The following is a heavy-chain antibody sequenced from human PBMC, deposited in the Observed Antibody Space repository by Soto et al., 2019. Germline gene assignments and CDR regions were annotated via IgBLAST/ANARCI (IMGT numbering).Heavy chain of an antibody. CDR2: IYYSGST. Sequence: PSETLPLTCTVSGGSISSYYLSWIRQPPGKGLEWIGYIYYSGSTNYNPSLKSRVTISVDTSKNQFSLKLTSVTAADTAVYYCARVHVMVVAGSTFDYWGHGTLVTVSS. D-gene: IGHD6-19*01. CDR1: GGSISSYY. J-gene: IGHJ4*01. V-gene: IGHV4-59*08. CDR3: ARVHVMVVAGSTFDY.